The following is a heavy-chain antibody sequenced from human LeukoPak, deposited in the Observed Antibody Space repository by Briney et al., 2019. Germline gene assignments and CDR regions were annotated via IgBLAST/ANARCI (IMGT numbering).Heavy chain of an antibody. J-gene: IGHJ1*01. CDR3: ASAYGATAEYFQH. D-gene: IGHD1-26*01. CDR1: GYSFTSYW. V-gene: IGHV5-51*01. CDR2: IYPGDSDS. Sequence: GESLKISCKGSGYSFTSYWIGWVRQKPGKGLEWMGIIYPGDSDSKYSPSFQGQVTMSADKSISTAYLQWSSLKASDTAMYYCASAYGATAEYFQHWGQGTLVTVSS.